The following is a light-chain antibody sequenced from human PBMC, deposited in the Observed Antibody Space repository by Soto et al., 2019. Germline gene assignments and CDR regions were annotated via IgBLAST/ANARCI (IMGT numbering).Light chain of an antibody. J-gene: IGLJ3*02. CDR1: SSDIGGYNY. Sequence: QSALTQPASVSGSPGQSISISCTGTSSDIGGYNYVSWYQQHPGKAPKLMIYEVSNRPSGVSNRFSGSKSGNTASLTISGLQAEDEADYYCATWDVSLSAWVFGGGTKVTVL. CDR2: EVS. CDR3: ATWDVSLSAWV. V-gene: IGLV2-14*01.